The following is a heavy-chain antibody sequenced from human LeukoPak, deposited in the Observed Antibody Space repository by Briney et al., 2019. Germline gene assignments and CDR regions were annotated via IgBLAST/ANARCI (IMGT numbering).Heavy chain of an antibody. Sequence: GGSLRLSCAASGFPFRTYWMHWVRQAPGKGLVWVSHINSDGSNTKHADSVKGRFTISRDNSNNTLSLQMTSLRAGDTAVYYCAKDHDALVPAAQFDYWGQGTLVTVSS. CDR2: INSDGSNT. CDR3: AKDHDALVPAAQFDY. CDR1: GFPFRTYW. D-gene: IGHD2-2*01. V-gene: IGHV3-74*03. J-gene: IGHJ4*02.